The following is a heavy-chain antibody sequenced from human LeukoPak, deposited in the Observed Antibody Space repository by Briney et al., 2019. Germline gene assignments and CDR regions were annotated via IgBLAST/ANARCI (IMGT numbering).Heavy chain of an antibody. Sequence: GGSLRLSCAASGFTFSNAWMNWVRQAPGKGLEWVGRIKNKIASGTTDYAAPVKGRFTISRDDSKNTLFLQMNSLKTEDTAMYYCATNDAFDIWGQGTMVTVSS. CDR1: GFTFSNAW. J-gene: IGHJ3*02. CDR2: IKNKIASGTT. CDR3: ATNDAFDI. V-gene: IGHV3-15*01.